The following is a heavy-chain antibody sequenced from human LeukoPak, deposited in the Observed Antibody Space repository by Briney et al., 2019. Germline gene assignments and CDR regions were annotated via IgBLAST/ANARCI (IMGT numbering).Heavy chain of an antibody. CDR2: IYHSGST. CDR3: ARESSSSTPIDY. V-gene: IGHV4-38-2*02. J-gene: IGHJ4*02. Sequence: SETLSLTCTVSGGSISSYYWSWIRQPPGKGLEWIGSIYHSGSTYYNPSLKSRVTISVDTSKNQFSLKLSSVTAADTAVYYCARESSSSTPIDYWGQGTLVTVSS. D-gene: IGHD6-6*01. CDR1: GGSISSYY.